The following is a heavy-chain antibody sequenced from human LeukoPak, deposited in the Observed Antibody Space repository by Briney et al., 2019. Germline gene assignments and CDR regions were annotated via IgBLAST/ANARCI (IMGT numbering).Heavy chain of an antibody. J-gene: IGHJ4*02. D-gene: IGHD1-26*01. CDR1: GGSTSSYY. CDR3: ARAEGELFAFDY. V-gene: IGHV4-59*01. Sequence: SETLSLTCTVSGGSTSSYYWSWIRQPPGKGLEWIGDIYYSGSTNYNPSLKSRVTISVDTSKNQFSLKLRSVTAADTAVYYCARAEGELFAFDYCGQGTLVTVSS. CDR2: IYYSGST.